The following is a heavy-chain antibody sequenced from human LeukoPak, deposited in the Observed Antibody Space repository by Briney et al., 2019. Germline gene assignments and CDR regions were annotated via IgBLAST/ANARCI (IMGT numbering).Heavy chain of an antibody. D-gene: IGHD3-22*01. CDR3: YYYDSSGSDY. Sequence: ASVKVSCKASGYSFTSYYMHWVRQAPGQGTEWMGIIDPSGGSATYAQKFQGRVTITRNTSISTAYMELSSLRSEDTAVYYCYYYDSSGSDYWGQGTLVTVSS. CDR1: GYSFTSYY. J-gene: IGHJ4*02. CDR2: IDPSGGSA. V-gene: IGHV1-46*01.